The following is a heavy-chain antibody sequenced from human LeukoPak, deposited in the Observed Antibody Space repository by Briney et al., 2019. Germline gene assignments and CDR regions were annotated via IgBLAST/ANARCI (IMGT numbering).Heavy chain of an antibody. CDR1: GGSIRSYNHH. V-gene: IGHV4-39*01. CDR3: ARLTCNGLGT. D-gene: IGHD2/OR15-2a*01. CDR2: VYFAGDT. J-gene: IGHJ5*02. Sequence: SETLSLTCTVSGGSIRSYNHHWGWVRQSPGEGLEWIGSVYFAGDTYYNPSLKSRVVVSIDTSKSQFSLKLRSVNAADTGIYYCARLTCNGLGTWGPGTLVTVSS.